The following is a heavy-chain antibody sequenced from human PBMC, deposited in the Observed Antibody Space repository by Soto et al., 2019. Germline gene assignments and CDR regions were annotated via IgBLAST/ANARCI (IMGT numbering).Heavy chain of an antibody. V-gene: IGHV4-4*02. CDR2: IYHSGTT. D-gene: IGHD6-13*01. Sequence: PSETLSLTCAVSGASIRNTDWWSWVRQRPWKGLEWIGEIYHSGTTNCDPSLKSRVTISLDKSKSQFSLKLTSVTAADTAVYYCAIPGAGDFDYWGQGTLVTVSS. CDR3: AIPGAGDFDY. J-gene: IGHJ4*02. CDR1: GASIRNTDW.